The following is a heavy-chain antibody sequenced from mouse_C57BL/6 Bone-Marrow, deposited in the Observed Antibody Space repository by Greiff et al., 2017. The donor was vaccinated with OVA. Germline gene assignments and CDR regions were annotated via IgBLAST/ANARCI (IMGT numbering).Heavy chain of an antibody. CDR3: TRFTTVVAPYYFDY. D-gene: IGHD1-1*01. CDR1: GYTFTSYW. Sequence: VQLKQSGTVLARPGASVKMSCKTSGYTFTSYWMHWVKQRPGQGLEWIGAIYPGNSDTSYNQKFKGKAKLTAVTSASTAYMELSSLTNEDSAVYYCTRFTTVVAPYYFDYWGQGTTLTVSS. CDR2: IYPGNSDT. V-gene: IGHV1-5*01. J-gene: IGHJ2*01.